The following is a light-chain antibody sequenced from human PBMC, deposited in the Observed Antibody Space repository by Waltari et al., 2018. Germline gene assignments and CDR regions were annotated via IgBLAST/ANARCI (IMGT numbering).Light chain of an antibody. Sequence: QLVLTQSPSASASLGASVKFTCTLSSGHSSYAIAWHQQQPEKGPRYLMKLNSDGSHSKGDGIPDRFSGSSSGADRYLTISSLQSEDEADYYCQTWGTGIQVFGGGTKLTVL. V-gene: IGLV4-69*01. J-gene: IGLJ3*02. CDR1: SGHSSYA. CDR2: LNSDGSH. CDR3: QTWGTGIQV.